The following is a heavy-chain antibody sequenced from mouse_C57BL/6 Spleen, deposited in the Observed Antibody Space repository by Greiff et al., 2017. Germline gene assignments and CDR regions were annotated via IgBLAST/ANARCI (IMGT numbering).Heavy chain of an antibody. Sequence: QVHVKQSGPELVKPGASVKISCKASGYTFTDYYINWVKQRPGQGLEWIGWIFPGSGSTYYNEKFKGKATLTVDKSSSTAYMLLSSLTSEDSAVYFCAREGGATRAWFAYWGQGTLVTVSA. CDR1: GYTFTDYY. CDR3: AREGGATRAWFAY. J-gene: IGHJ3*01. CDR2: IFPGSGST. D-gene: IGHD1-1*01. V-gene: IGHV1-75*01.